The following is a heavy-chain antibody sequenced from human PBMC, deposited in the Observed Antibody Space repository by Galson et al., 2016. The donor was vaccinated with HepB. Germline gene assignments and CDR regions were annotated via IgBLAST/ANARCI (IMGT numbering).Heavy chain of an antibody. CDR2: INHSGTT. CDR1: GGPFSDYY. D-gene: IGHD6-13*01. V-gene: IGHV4-34*01. Sequence: TLSLTCAVYGGPFSDYYWSWIRQAPGKGLEWIGEINHSGTTSYNASLKNRVTMSVDTSKNQIFLNLSSVTAADTAVYYCVRGSQTAYTSSWSKGWYFDLWGRGTLVTVSS. J-gene: IGHJ2*01. CDR3: VRGSQTAYTSSWSKGWYFDL.